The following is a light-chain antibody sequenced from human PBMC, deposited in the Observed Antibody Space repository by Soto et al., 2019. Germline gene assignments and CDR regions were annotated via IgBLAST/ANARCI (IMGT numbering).Light chain of an antibody. CDR1: QGITSF. J-gene: IGKJ4*01. CDR2: TAS. CDR3: QQLNSYPLT. Sequence: DIQLTQSPSFLSASVGDRVSITCRASQGITSFLAWYQQIPGKAPKLLIYTASPLQSGVPPRFSGSGSGTEFTLTISSLQPEDFGTYYCQQLNSYPLTFGGGTRVAIK. V-gene: IGKV1-9*01.